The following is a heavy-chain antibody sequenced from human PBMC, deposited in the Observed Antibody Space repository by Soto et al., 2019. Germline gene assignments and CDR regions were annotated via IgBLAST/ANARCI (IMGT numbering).Heavy chain of an antibody. CDR2: ISSNGGST. J-gene: IGHJ3*02. CDR3: ARDFPYDSSGYYSGLDAFDI. Sequence: SCAASGFTFSSYAMHWVRQAPGKGLEYVSAISSNGGSTYYANSVKGRFTISRDNSKNTLYLQMGSLRAEDMAVYYCARDFPYDSSGYYSGLDAFDIWGQGTMVTVSS. V-gene: IGHV3-64*01. CDR1: GFTFSSYA. D-gene: IGHD3-22*01.